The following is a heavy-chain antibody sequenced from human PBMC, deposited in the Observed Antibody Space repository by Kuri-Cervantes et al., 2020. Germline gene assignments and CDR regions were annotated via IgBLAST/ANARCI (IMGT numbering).Heavy chain of an antibody. CDR3: ARGALWFGENWFDP. V-gene: IGHV3-21*01. CDR1: GFTFSSYS. Sequence: GESLKISCAASGFTFSSYSMNWVRQAPGKGVEWVSSISSSSSYIYYADSVKGRFTISRDNAKNSLYLQMNSLRAEDTAVYYCARGALWFGENWFDPWGQGTLVTVSS. CDR2: ISSSSSYI. D-gene: IGHD3-10*01. J-gene: IGHJ5*02.